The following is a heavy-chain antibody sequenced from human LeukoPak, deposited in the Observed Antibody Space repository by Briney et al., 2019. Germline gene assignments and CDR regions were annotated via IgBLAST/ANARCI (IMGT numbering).Heavy chain of an antibody. CDR2: IRNKPNNYAT. V-gene: IGHV3-73*01. J-gene: IGHJ4*02. D-gene: IGHD5-12*01. CDR1: GFTFSGSA. CDR3: TRLTEVPTITVPLDY. Sequence: GGSLRLSCAASGFTFSGSAIHWVRQASGKGLEWVGRIRNKPNNYATAYAASVKGRFTISRDDSKNMAYLRMNSLKTEDTAVYYCTRLTEVPTITVPLDYWGQGTQVTVSS.